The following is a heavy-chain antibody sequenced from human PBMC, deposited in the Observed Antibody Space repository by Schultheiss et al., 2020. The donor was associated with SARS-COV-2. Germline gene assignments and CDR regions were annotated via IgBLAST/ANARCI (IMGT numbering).Heavy chain of an antibody. CDR3: ASPRDYDSSGYTNANFDY. D-gene: IGHD3-22*01. V-gene: IGHV3-30-3*01. J-gene: IGHJ4*02. Sequence: GESLKISCAASGFTFSSYAMHWVRQAPGKGLEWVAVISYDGSNKYYADSVKGRFTISRDNSKNTLYLQMNSLRAEDTAVYHCASPRDYDSSGYTNANFDYWGQGTLVTVSS. CDR1: GFTFSSYA. CDR2: ISYDGSNK.